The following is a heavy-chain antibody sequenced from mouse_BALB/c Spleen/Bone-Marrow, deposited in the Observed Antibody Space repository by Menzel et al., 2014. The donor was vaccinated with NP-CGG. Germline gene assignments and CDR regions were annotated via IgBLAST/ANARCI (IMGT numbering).Heavy chain of an antibody. CDR3: ARRGSSSYWYFDV. Sequence: EVQLQQSGPDLVKPSQSLPLTCTVTGYSITSGYSWHWIRQFPGNKLEWMGYIHYSGSTYYNPSLKSRISITRDTSKNQFFLQLNSVTTEDTATYYCARRGSSSYWYFDVWGAGTTVTVSS. CDR1: GYSITSGYS. D-gene: IGHD1-1*01. J-gene: IGHJ1*01. CDR2: IHYSGST. V-gene: IGHV3-1*02.